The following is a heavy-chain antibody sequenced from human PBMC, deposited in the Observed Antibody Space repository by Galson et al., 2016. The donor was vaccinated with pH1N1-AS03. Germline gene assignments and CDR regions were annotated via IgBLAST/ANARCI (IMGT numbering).Heavy chain of an antibody. CDR2: INQDGAKH. J-gene: IGHJ4*02. CDR1: GFTFTNYW. D-gene: IGHD6-19*01. CDR3: ARDMLRPVGGTIVDY. V-gene: IGHV3-7*01. Sequence: SLRLSCAASGFTFTNYWMSWVRQAPGKGPAWVANINQDGAKHYYVDSVRGRFTISRDNAKNSLYLQMNSLRVEDTAVYYCARDMLRPVGGTIVDYWGQGTLVTVSS.